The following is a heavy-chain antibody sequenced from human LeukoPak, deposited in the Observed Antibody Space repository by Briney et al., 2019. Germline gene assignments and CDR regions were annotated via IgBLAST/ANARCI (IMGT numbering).Heavy chain of an antibody. CDR3: ARVPGPYTTSRFDY. V-gene: IGHV1-2*02. Sequence: ASVKVSCKTSGYTFTDYYLHWVRQAPGQGLEWMGRIYPNSGGTNYAQKFQVRVTVTRDTSISTVYMELSGLRSDDTAVYYCARVPGPYTTSRFDYWGQGALVTVSS. D-gene: IGHD6-13*01. J-gene: IGHJ4*02. CDR2: IYPNSGGT. CDR1: GYTFTDYY.